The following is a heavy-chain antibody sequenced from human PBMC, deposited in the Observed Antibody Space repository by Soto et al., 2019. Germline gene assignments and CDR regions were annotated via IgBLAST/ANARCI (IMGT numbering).Heavy chain of an antibody. CDR3: ARGARGYSYGYGYYFDY. CDR1: GGTFSSYA. V-gene: IGHV1-69*13. Sequence: SVKVSCKASGGTFSSYAISWVRQAPGQGLEWMGGIIPIFGTANYAQKFQGRVTITADESTSTAYMELSSLRSEDTAVYYCARGARGYSYGYGYYFDYWGQGTLVTSPQ. J-gene: IGHJ4*02. D-gene: IGHD5-18*01. CDR2: IIPIFGTA.